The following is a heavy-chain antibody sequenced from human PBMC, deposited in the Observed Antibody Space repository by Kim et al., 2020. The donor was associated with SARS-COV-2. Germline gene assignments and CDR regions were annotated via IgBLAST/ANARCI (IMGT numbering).Heavy chain of an antibody. D-gene: IGHD3-16*02. CDR3: ARTEYYDYVWGSYRYYFDY. V-gene: IGHV3-11*03. Sequence: GRFTISGDNAKNSLYLQMNSLRAEDTAVYYCARTEYYDYVWGSYRYYFDYWGQGTLVTVSS. J-gene: IGHJ4*02.